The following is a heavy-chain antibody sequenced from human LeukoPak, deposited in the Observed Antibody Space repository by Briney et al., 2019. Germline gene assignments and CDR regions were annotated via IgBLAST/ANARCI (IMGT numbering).Heavy chain of an antibody. CDR3: ARGRGSYYDILTGYYKRALYFDY. V-gene: IGHV4-34*01. D-gene: IGHD3-9*01. Sequence: SETLSLTCAVYGGSFSGYYWSWIRQPPGKGLEWIGEINHSGSTNYHPSLKSRVTISVDTSKNQFSLKLSSVTAADTAVYYCARGRGSYYDILTGYYKRALYFDYWGQGTLVTVSS. J-gene: IGHJ4*02. CDR2: INHSGST. CDR1: GGSFSGYY.